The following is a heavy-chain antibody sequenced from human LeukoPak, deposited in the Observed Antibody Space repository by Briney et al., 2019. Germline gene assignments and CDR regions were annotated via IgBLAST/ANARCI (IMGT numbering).Heavy chain of an antibody. D-gene: IGHD3-22*01. CDR1: GLTFSSYW. J-gene: IGHJ4*02. Sequence: PGGSLRLSCAASGLTFSSYWMHWVRQAPGKGLVWVSRINSDGSSTTYADSVKGRFTISRDNAKNTLYLQMDSLRAEDTAVYYCARGGITVTLFDYWGQGTLVTVSS. CDR3: ARGGITVTLFDY. V-gene: IGHV3-74*03. CDR2: INSDGSST.